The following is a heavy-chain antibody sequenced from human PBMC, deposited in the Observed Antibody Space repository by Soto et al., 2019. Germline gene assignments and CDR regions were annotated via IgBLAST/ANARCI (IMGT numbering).Heavy chain of an antibody. D-gene: IGHD4-17*01. Sequence: QVQLVESGGGVVQPGRSLRLSCAASGFTFSSYAMHWVRQAPGKGLEWVAVISYDGSNKYYADSVKGRFTISRDNSKNTLYLQMNSLRAEDTAVYYCARDQNSYYGDYASVAFSGGRGSLDPWGQGTLVTVSS. J-gene: IGHJ5*02. CDR1: GFTFSSYA. CDR2: ISYDGSNK. CDR3: ARDQNSYYGDYASVAFSGGRGSLDP. V-gene: IGHV3-30-3*01.